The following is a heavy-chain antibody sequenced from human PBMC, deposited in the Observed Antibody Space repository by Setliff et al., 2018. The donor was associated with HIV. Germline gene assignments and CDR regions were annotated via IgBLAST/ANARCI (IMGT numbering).Heavy chain of an antibody. D-gene: IGHD4-17*01. J-gene: IGHJ3*02. Sequence: TLSLTCTVSGGSISSGSYYWTWIRQPAGKGLEWIGHIYTGGTTNYNPSPKSRVSISADMSKNHFSLNLSSVTAADTAVYYCCRSMTTVLEDAFDIWGQGAMVTVTS. CDR2: IYTGGTT. V-gene: IGHV4-61*09. CDR3: CRSMTTVLEDAFDI. CDR1: GGSISSGSYY.